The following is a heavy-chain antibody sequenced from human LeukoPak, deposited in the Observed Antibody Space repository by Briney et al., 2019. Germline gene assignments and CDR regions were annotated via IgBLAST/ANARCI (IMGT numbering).Heavy chain of an antibody. Sequence: PSETLSLTCAVYGGSFNAYSWSWIRQSPGKGLEWIGEINLGGSTNYNPSLKSRVTMTIDTSKKEVSLKLSSVTAADTAVYYCARHPPTIAAAVVTATPWFDPWGQGTLVTVSS. J-gene: IGHJ5*02. V-gene: IGHV4-34*01. CDR3: ARHPPTIAAAVVTATPWFDP. D-gene: IGHD2-21*02. CDR1: GGSFNAYS. CDR2: INLGGST.